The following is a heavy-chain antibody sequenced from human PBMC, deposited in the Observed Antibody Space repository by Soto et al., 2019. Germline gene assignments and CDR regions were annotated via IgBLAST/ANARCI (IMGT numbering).Heavy chain of an antibody. CDR1: GFTFSSYS. D-gene: IGHD6-13*01. J-gene: IGHJ6*02. V-gene: IGHV3-21*01. Sequence: PAGSLSLSCAASGFTFSSYSMNWVRQAPGKGLEWVSSISSSSSYIYYADSVKGRFTISRDNAKNSLYLQMNSQRAEDTAVYYCARADVRTIAAAENNYYYYGMDVWGQGTTVTVYS. CDR2: ISSSSSYI. CDR3: ARADVRTIAAAENNYYYYGMDV.